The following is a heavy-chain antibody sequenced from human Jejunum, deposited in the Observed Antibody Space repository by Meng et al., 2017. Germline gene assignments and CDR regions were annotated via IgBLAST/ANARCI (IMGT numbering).Heavy chain of an antibody. CDR1: GVSLTTSGEG. J-gene: IGHJ4*02. CDR3: AHRVHLYTCSWSY. D-gene: IGHD1-1*01. CDR2: IYWNDEK. Sequence: QINLKESGPPLGQTPQTPNLTRSFSGVSLTTSGEGVGWIRQPPGKALEWLALIYWNDEKHYSPSLKSRLTITKDTSKNQVVLTMTNMDPVDTATYYCAHRVHLYTCSWSYWGQGTLVTVSS. V-gene: IGHV2-5*01.